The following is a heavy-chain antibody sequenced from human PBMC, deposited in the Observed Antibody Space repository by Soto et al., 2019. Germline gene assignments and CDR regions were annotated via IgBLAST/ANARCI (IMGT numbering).Heavy chain of an antibody. Sequence: EVQLLESGGGLVQPGGSLRLSCAASGFIFSPYGMSWVRQAPGKGLEWVSTISGNGGGTYYADSVKGRFTLSRDNSKNMVYLQMNSLRAEDTAIYYCGKVKPATGTDFRGQGTLVTVSS. CDR1: GFIFSPYG. D-gene: IGHD2-2*01. CDR2: ISGNGGGT. V-gene: IGHV3-23*01. CDR3: GKVKPATGTDF. J-gene: IGHJ4*02.